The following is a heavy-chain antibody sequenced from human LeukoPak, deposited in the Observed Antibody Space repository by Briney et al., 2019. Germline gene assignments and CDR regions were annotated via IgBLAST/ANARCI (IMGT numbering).Heavy chain of an antibody. Sequence: GGSLRLSCAASGFTFSSYSMNWVRQAPGKGLEWVSSISRGGDYTYSEDSVKGRFTISRDNAKNTLYLQMNSLRAEDTAVYYCARVWENSHGYGYWGQGTLVTVSS. D-gene: IGHD5-18*01. V-gene: IGHV3-21*01. CDR3: ARVWENSHGYGY. CDR2: ISRGGDYT. CDR1: GFTFSSYS. J-gene: IGHJ4*02.